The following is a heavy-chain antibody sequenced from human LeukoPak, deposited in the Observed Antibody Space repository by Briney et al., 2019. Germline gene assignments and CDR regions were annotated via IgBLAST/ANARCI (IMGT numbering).Heavy chain of an antibody. Sequence: ASVKVSCKASGYTFTSYGISWVRQAPGQGLEWMGWISAYNGNTNYAQKLQGRVTMTTDTSTSTAYMELRSLRSDDTAVYYRARGSRSYSLKGPFDYWGQGTLVTVSS. CDR2: ISAYNGNT. J-gene: IGHJ4*02. CDR3: ARGSRSYSLKGPFDY. CDR1: GYTFTSYG. D-gene: IGHD3-10*01. V-gene: IGHV1-18*01.